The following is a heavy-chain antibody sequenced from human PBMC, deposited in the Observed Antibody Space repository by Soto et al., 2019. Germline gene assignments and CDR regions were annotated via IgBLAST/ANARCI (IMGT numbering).Heavy chain of an antibody. CDR2: IYNSGTT. CDR1: GGSVSSSNFY. V-gene: IGHV4-61*01. Sequence: KTSETLSLTCTVSGGSVSSSNFYWSWIRQPPGKGLEWVAYIYNSGTTSHNPSLKSRVTISIDTSKNQFSLKLTSVTAADTAVYYCAREPRYSSGWFYFDNWGQGTLVTVSS. J-gene: IGHJ4*02. CDR3: AREPRYSSGWFYFDN. D-gene: IGHD6-19*01.